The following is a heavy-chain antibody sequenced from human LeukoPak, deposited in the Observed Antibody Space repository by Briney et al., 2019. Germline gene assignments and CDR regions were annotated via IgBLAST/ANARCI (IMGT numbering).Heavy chain of an antibody. J-gene: IGHJ6*02. CDR2: IYSGGST. Sequence: PGGSLRLSCAASGFTVSSNYMSWVRQAPGKGLEWVSVIYSGGSTYYADSVKGRFTISRDNSKNTLYLRMNSLRAEDTAVYYCARVNHYYYGMDVWGQGTTVTVSS. V-gene: IGHV3-66*01. CDR1: GFTVSSNY. CDR3: ARVNHYYYGMDV.